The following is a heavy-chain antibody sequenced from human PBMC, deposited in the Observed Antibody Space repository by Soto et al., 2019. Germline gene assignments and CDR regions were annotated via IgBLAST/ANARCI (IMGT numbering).Heavy chain of an antibody. CDR1: GLTVSNAH. Sequence: PGGSLRLSCAASGLTVSNAHMAWVRQAPGMGLQWVSVIYDNGTTYYADSVKGRFTISRDNSKNTLYLQMNSLRAEDTAAYYCAKKKSSGWLLGCWGQGTLVTVCS. V-gene: IGHV3-53*01. CDR2: IYDNGTT. D-gene: IGHD6-19*01. J-gene: IGHJ4*02. CDR3: AKKKSSGWLLGC.